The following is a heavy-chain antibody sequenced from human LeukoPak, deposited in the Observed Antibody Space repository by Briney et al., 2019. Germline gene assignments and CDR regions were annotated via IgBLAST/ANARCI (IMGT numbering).Heavy chain of an antibody. CDR1: RGSINNYY. V-gene: IGHV4-59*01. CDR2: IYDSGSA. Sequence: SETLSLTCTVSRGSINNYYWNWIRQPPGKGLEWIGYIYDSGSANYNPSLKSRGTISVDTSKNQFSLKLSSVTAADTAVYYCARDREYYDYVWGSYRYWGQGTLVTVSS. D-gene: IGHD3-16*02. CDR3: ARDREYYDYVWGSYRY. J-gene: IGHJ4*02.